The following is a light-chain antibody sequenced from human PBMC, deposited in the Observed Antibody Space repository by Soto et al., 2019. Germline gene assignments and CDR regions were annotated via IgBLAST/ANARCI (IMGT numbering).Light chain of an antibody. CDR2: GAS. CDR3: QQYGSSPWA. CDR1: QSVSSSY. Sequence: DIVLTQSPGTLSLSPGEGATLSCRASQSVSSSYLAWYQQKPGQAPRLLIYGASSRATGIPDRFSGSGSGTDFTLTISRLEPEDFAVYYCQQYGSSPWAFGQGTKVEIK. V-gene: IGKV3-20*01. J-gene: IGKJ1*01.